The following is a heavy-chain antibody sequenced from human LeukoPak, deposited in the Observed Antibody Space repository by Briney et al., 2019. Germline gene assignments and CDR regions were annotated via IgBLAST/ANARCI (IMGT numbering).Heavy chain of an antibody. J-gene: IGHJ3*02. V-gene: IGHV1-18*01. Sequence: ASVKVSCKASGYTFTNYGISWVRQAPGQGLEYMGWIGTYNVNTNYAQKLQGSVTMTTDTSTSTAYMELRSLRSDDTAVYYCARVFDSGTFDIWGQGTMVTVSS. CDR2: IGTYNVNT. CDR3: ARVFDSGTFDI. D-gene: IGHD3-10*01. CDR1: GYTFTNYG.